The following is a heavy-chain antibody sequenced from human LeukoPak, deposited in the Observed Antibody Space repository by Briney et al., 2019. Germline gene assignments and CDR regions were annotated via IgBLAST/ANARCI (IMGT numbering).Heavy chain of an antibody. V-gene: IGHV3-21*01. J-gene: IGHJ5*01. CDR3: ASLGLQVYGFGSGTHWFDP. D-gene: IGHD3-3*01. Sequence: PGGSLRLSCAASGFSFSSNYMSWVRQAPGKGLEWGSYISYSSSSIYYADSVKGRFTISRDNAKNSLYLQMNSLKAEDTAVYYCASLGLQVYGFGSGTHWFDPWGQGTL. CDR1: GFSFSSNY. CDR2: ISYSSSSI.